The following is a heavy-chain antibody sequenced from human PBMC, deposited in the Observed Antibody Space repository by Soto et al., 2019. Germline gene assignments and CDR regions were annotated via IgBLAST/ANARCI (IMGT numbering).Heavy chain of an antibody. CDR3: AKDRWYCSGGSCYPDYYMDV. D-gene: IGHD2-15*01. Sequence: QVQLVESGGGVVQPGRSLRLSCAASGFTFSSYGMHCVRQAPGKGLEWVAVISYDGSNKYYADSVKGRFTISRDNSKNTLYLQMNSLRAEDTAVYYCAKDRWYCSGGSCYPDYYMDVWGKGTTVTVSS. CDR1: GFTFSSYG. J-gene: IGHJ6*03. CDR2: ISYDGSNK. V-gene: IGHV3-30*18.